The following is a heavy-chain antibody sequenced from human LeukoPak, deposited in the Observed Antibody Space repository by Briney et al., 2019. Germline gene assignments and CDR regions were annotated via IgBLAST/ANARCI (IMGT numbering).Heavy chain of an antibody. Sequence: GGSLRLSCAASGFNFRDAAMTWVRQAPGKGLEWVSVISGSGGSTYYADSVKGRFTISRDNSKNTLFLQMNSLRAEDTAVYYCAKDPSVGGTAEYFQHWGQGTLVTVSS. CDR2: ISGSGGST. CDR3: AKDPSVGGTAEYFQH. V-gene: IGHV3-23*01. J-gene: IGHJ1*01. CDR1: GFNFRDAA. D-gene: IGHD1-26*01.